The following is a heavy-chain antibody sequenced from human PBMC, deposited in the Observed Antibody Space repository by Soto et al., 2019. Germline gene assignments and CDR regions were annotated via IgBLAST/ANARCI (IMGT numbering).Heavy chain of an antibody. V-gene: IGHV3-9*01. CDR1: GFTFDDYA. J-gene: IGHJ4*02. Sequence: PGGSLRLSCAASGFTFDDYAMHWVRQAPGKGLEWVSGISWNSGSIGYADSVKGRFTISRDNAKNSLYLQMNSLRAEDTALYYCAKDIVQGLYGSGSYYGYWGQGTLVTVSS. D-gene: IGHD3-10*01. CDR2: ISWNSGSI. CDR3: AKDIVQGLYGSGSYYGY.